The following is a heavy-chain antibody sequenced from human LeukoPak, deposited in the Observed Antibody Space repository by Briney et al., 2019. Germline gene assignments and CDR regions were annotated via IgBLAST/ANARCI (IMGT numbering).Heavy chain of an antibody. CDR1: GFIFSNYA. V-gene: IGHV3-23*01. CDR3: AKAPGGSGSFFYNWFDP. J-gene: IGHJ5*02. Sequence: VGSLRHSPAASGFIFSNYAIGWVRQAPGKGLEWVSAIGGSGGNTYYADSVKGRFTISRDNSKNTPDLQMNSLRAEDTAVYYCAKAPGGSGSFFYNWFDPW. D-gene: IGHD3-10*01. CDR2: IGGSGGNT.